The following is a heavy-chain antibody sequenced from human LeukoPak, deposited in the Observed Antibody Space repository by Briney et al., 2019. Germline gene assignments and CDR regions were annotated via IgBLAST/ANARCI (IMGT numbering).Heavy chain of an antibody. J-gene: IGHJ2*01. CDR2: ISGSGGST. CDR3: AKDPYGGNSDWYFDL. CDR1: GFTFSSYA. Sequence: PGGSLRLSCAASGFTFSSYAMSWVRQAPGKGLEWVSAISGSGGSTYYADSVKGRFTISRDNSKNPLYLQMNSLRAEDTAVYYCAKDPYGGNSDWYFDLWGRGTLVTVSS. V-gene: IGHV3-23*01. D-gene: IGHD4-23*01.